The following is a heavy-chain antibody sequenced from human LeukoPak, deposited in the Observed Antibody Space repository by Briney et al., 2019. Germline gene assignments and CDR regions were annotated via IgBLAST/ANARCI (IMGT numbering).Heavy chain of an antibody. J-gene: IGHJ6*02. CDR2: ISSSGSTI. Sequence: GGSLRLSCAASGFTFSDYYMSWIRQAPGKGLEWVSYISSSGSTIYYADSVKGRFTISRDNAKNSLYLHMNSLRAEDTAVYYCARYCSSASCYYYYYGMDVWGQGTTVTVSS. V-gene: IGHV3-11*01. CDR1: GFTFSDYY. CDR3: ARYCSSASCYYYYYGMDV. D-gene: IGHD2-2*01.